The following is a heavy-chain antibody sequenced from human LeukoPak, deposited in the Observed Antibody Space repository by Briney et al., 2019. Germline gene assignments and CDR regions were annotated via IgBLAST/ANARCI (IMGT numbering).Heavy chain of an antibody. CDR3: ARQGIWFGELFLRPRRYYFDY. CDR1: GGSISSSSYY. V-gene: IGHV4-39*01. Sequence: SETLSLTCTVSGGSISSSSYYWGWIRQPPGKGLEWIGSIYYSGSTYYNPSLKSRVTISVDTSKSQFSLKLSSVTAADTAVYYCARQGIWFGELFLRPRRYYFDYWGQGTLVTVSS. CDR2: IYYSGST. J-gene: IGHJ4*02. D-gene: IGHD3-10*01.